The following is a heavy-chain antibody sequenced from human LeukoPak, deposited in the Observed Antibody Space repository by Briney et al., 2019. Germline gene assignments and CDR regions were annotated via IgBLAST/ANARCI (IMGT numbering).Heavy chain of an antibody. J-gene: IGHJ4*02. D-gene: IGHD6-13*01. CDR3: VKVTAAGFVDH. V-gene: IGHV3-9*01. CDR2: IGWNSGGI. Sequence: PGGSLRLSCAASGFTFSSYWMHWVRQAPGKGLEWVSGIGWNSGGIVYADSVKGRFTISRDNAKKSLYLQMNSLGAEDTALYYCVKVTAAGFVDHWGQGTLVTVSS. CDR1: GFTFSSYW.